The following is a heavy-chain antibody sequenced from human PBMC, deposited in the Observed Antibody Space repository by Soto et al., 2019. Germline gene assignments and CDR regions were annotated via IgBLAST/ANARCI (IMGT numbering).Heavy chain of an antibody. J-gene: IGHJ4*02. V-gene: IGHV6-1*01. CDR1: GDSVSSNSAT. CDR3: ASGGDRKFAY. CDR2: TYYRSKWYN. Sequence: SETLSLTCAISGDSVSSNSATWNWIRQSPSRGLEWLGRTYYRSKWYNDYALSVKSRITINPDTSKNQFSLQLNSVTPDDTAVYFCASGGDRKFAYWGQGTLVTVSS. D-gene: IGHD2-21*02.